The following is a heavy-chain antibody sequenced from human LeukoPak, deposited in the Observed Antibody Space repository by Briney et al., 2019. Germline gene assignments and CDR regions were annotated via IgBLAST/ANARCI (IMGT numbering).Heavy chain of an antibody. CDR1: GYTFTNYA. J-gene: IGHJ4*02. D-gene: IGHD3-10*01. V-gene: IGHV1-3*01. Sequence: ASVKVSCKATGYTFTNYAVHWVRQAPGQRLEWMGWINAGNGNTEYSQNFQDRVTITRDTSATTAYMELSSLRSEDTAVYYCARGSYFYGSGSFMGSDYWGQGTLVTVSS. CDR3: ARGSYFYGSGSFMGSDY. CDR2: INAGNGNT.